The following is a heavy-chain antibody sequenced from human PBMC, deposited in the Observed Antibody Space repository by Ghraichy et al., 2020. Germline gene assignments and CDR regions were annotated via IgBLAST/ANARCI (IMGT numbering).Heavy chain of an antibody. J-gene: IGHJ2*01. V-gene: IGHV4-39*01. CDR3: SGSFVVIRYFAL. CDR1: SRSISSSNYY. D-gene: IGHD2-21*01. CDR2: IHHSGST. Sequence: SETLSLTCTVSSRSISSSNYYCGWIRQPPGKRLEWIGSIHHSGSTYYNPSLESRVTISVDKSKNQFSLNVTSVTAADKAVYYCSGSFVVIRYFALWGRGTLVTVSS.